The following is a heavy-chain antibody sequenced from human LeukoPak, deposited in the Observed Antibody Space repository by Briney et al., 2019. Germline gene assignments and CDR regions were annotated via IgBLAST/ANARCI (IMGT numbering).Heavy chain of an antibody. CDR3: ARGSAGLEDY. V-gene: IGHV4-34*01. J-gene: IGHJ4*02. CDR2: INHSGST. D-gene: IGHD1-26*01. Sequence: SETLSLTCAVYGGSFSGYYWSWIRQPPGKGLEWIGEINHSGSTNYNPSLKSRVTISVDTSKNQFSLRLSSVTAGDTAVYYCARGSAGLEDYWGQGTLVTVSS. CDR1: GGSFSGYY.